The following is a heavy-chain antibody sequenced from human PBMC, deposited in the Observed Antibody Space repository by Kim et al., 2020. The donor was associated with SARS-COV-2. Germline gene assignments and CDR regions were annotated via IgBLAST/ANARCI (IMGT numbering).Heavy chain of an antibody. CDR2: ISGSGGST. V-gene: IGHV3-23*01. J-gene: IGHJ4*02. CDR1: GFTFSSYA. D-gene: IGHD3-9*01. CDR3: AKDTPLYYDILTGYYTKYYVDH. Sequence: GGSLRLSCAASGFTFSSYAMSWVRQAPGKGLEWVSAISGSGGSTYYADSVKGRFTISRDNSKNTLYLQMNSLRAEDTAVYYCAKDTPLYYDILTGYYTKYYVDHWGQGTLVTVSS.